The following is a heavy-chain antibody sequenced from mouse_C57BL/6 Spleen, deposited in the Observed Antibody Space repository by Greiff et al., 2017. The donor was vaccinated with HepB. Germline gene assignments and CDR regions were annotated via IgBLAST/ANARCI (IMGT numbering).Heavy chain of an antibody. J-gene: IGHJ2*01. CDR1: GYTFTDYY. D-gene: IGHD2-2*01. CDR2: INPYNGGT. CDR3: AKEGGGGYNYFDY. V-gene: IGHV1-19*01. Sequence: EVQLQQSGPVLVKPGAPVKMSCKASGYTFTDYYMNWVKQSHGKSLEWIGVINPYNGGTSYNQKFKGKATLTVDKSSSTAYMELNSLTSEDSAVYYCAKEGGGGYNYFDYWGQGTTLTVSS.